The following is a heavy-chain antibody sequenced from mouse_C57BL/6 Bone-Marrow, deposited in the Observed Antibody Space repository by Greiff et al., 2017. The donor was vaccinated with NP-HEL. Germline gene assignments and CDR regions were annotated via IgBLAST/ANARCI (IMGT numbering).Heavy chain of an antibody. D-gene: IGHD2-2*01. V-gene: IGHV3-8*01. Sequence: EVKLMESGPGLAKPSQTLSLTCSVTGYSITSDYWNWIRKFPGNKLEYMGYISYSGSTYYNPSLKSRISITRDTSKNQYYLQLNSVTTKDTATYYCARSPLWLRRNYYAMDYWGQGTSVTVSS. CDR3: ARSPLWLRRNYYAMDY. CDR2: ISYSGST. CDR1: GYSITSDY. J-gene: IGHJ4*01.